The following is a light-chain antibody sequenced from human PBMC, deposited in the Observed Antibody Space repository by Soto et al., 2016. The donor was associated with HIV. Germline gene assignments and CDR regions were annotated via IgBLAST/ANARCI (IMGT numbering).Light chain of an antibody. CDR3: QVWHSGGDNYV. Sequence: SYELTQPPSVSVAPGKTARITCGGNNIGTKSVHWYQQKSGQAPLLVVYDDSDRPSGIPERFSGSNSGSAATLTISRVEAGDEADYYCQVWHSGGDNYVFGPGTKVTVL. J-gene: IGLJ1*01. CDR2: DDS. CDR1: NIGTKS. V-gene: IGLV3-21*03.